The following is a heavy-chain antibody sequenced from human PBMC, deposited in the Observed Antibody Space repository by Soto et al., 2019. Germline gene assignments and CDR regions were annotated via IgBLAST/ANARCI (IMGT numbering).Heavy chain of an antibody. Sequence: GGSLRLSCAASGFTFSSYGMHWVRQAPGKGLEWVAVISYDGSNKYYADSVKGRFTISRDNSKNTLYLQMNSLRAEDTAVYYCAKSCITMIVVALVDYWGQGTQVTVSS. V-gene: IGHV3-30*18. D-gene: IGHD3-22*01. J-gene: IGHJ4*02. CDR1: GFTFSSYG. CDR3: AKSCITMIVVALVDY. CDR2: ISYDGSNK.